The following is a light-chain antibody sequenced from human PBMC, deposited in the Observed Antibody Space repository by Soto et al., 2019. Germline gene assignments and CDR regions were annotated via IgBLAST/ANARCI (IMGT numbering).Light chain of an antibody. CDR3: SSFTRSNSYV. V-gene: IGLV2-14*03. J-gene: IGLJ1*01. CDR1: SSDVGAYNY. Sequence: QSALTQPGSVSGSPGQSITISCTGTSSDVGAYNYVSWYQQHPGKVPKLMIYDVSDRPSGVSNRFSGSKSGNTASLTISGLQAEDEADYYCSSFTRSNSYVFGTGTKLTVL. CDR2: DVS.